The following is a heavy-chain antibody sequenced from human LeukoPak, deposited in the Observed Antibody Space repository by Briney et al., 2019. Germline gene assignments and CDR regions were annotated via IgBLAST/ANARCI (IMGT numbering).Heavy chain of an antibody. CDR1: GYAFTNYH. D-gene: IGHD4-17*01. J-gene: IGHJ4*02. CDR2: INPSGGST. Sequence: ASVKVSCKASGYAFTNYHMNWVRQAPGQGLEWMGIINPSGGSTTNAQKFQGRVIMTRDMSTSTVYMELSSLRSEDTAVYFCARYGHSPFFDYWGQGTLVIVSS. V-gene: IGHV1-46*01. CDR3: ARYGHSPFFDY.